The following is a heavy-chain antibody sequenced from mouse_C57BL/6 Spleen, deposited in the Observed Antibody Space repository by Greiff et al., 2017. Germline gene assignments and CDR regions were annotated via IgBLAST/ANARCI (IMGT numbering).Heavy chain of an antibody. Sequence: VQLKESGGGFVQPKGSLKLSCAASGFSFTTYAMNWVRQAPGKGLEWVARISSKSNNSATYYAVSGKDTFTISRAASESRLYLKMNNMKTYDTAMYYCVGHDYYGCSHNYAIDYWGQGTSVTVSA. V-gene: IGHV10-1*01. D-gene: IGHD1-1*01. J-gene: IGHJ4*01. CDR2: ISSKSNNSAT. CDR3: VGHDYYGCSHNYAIDY. CDR1: GFSFTTYA.